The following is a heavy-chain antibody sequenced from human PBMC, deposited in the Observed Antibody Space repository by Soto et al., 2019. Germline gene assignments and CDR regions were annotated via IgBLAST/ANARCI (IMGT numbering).Heavy chain of an antibody. CDR1: GGTFSSYC. V-gene: IGHV1-69*13. Sequence: SVKVSFKASGGTFSSYCFSWVRQAPGQGLECVGYIFPIFNTANYAQKFQGRVTITADESTSTVYMVLSSLGSDDTAVYYCAGGKHATFGGVTVYYYYGMDVWGQGTTVTVSS. D-gene: IGHD3-16*01. CDR2: IFPIFNTA. J-gene: IGHJ6*02. CDR3: AGGKHATFGGVTVYYYYGMDV.